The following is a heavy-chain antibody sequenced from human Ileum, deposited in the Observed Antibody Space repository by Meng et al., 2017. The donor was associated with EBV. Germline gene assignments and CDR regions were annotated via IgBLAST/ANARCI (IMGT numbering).Heavy chain of an antibody. V-gene: IGHV4-39*01. CDR3: ARGYSSGWYYFDS. D-gene: IGHD6-19*01. J-gene: IGHJ4*02. CDR2: IYYSGTT. CDR1: GVSIDRSSDN. Sequence: QRQHKESGTGLLTPSPTLYLTCTVVGVSIDRSSDNWGWIRQSPGKGLEWMGNIYYSGTTYYNPSLKSRVTISVDTSKNQFSLKLSSVTAADTAVYYCARGYSSGWYYFDSWGQGTLVTVSS.